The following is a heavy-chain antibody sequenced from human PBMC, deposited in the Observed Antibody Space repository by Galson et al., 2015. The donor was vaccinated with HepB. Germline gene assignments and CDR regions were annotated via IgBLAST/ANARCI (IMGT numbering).Heavy chain of an antibody. D-gene: IGHD1-26*01. Sequence: CAISGDSVSSNSAAWNWIRQSPSRGLEWLGRTYYRSKWYNDYAVSVESRITINPDTSKNQFSLQLNSVTPEDTAVYYCARVRWELLQDYYYGMDVWGQGTTVTVSS. CDR3: ARVRWELLQDYYYGMDV. CDR2: TYYRSKWYN. CDR1: GDSVSSNSAA. V-gene: IGHV6-1*01. J-gene: IGHJ6*02.